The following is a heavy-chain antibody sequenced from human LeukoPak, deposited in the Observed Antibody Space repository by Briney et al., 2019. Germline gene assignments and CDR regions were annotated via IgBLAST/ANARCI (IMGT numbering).Heavy chain of an antibody. D-gene: IGHD3-22*01. J-gene: IGHJ4*02. V-gene: IGHV3-11*05. Sequence: GGSLRLSCATSGFTFSDFYMSWLRQAPGKGLEWISYLSSSGSSTNYADSVKGRFTISRDNAKNSLYLQMNSLRAEDTAAYYCARDLIHRSGEANYWGRGTLVTVSS. CDR3: ARDLIHRSGEANY. CDR2: LSSSGSST. CDR1: GFTFSDFY.